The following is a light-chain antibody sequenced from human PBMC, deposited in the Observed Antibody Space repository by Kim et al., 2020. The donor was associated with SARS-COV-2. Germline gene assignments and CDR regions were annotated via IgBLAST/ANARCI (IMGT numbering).Light chain of an antibody. CDR1: KLGHKY. V-gene: IGLV3-1*01. CDR2: QDS. CDR3: QAWDSSTAV. Sequence: SVSPGQTAGITCLGDKLGHKYACWYQQKPGPSPVLVIYQDSKRPSGIPERFSGSNSGNTATLTISGTKAMDEADYYCQAWDSSTAVFGGGTQLTVL. J-gene: IGLJ2*01.